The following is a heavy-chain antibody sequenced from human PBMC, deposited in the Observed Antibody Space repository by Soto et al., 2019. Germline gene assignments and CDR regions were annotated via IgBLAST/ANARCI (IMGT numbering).Heavy chain of an antibody. CDR2: IYYSGIT. CDR1: GDSISPYY. V-gene: IGHV4-59*01. CDR3: ARGREYSSAGDFDS. Sequence: TLSLPCTVSGDSISPYYWSWIRQTSGKGLEWIGYIYYSGITNYNPSLKSRVTVSVDTSKNQFSLQLSSVTAADTALYYCARGREYSSAGDFDSWGQGTLVTAPQ. D-gene: IGHD6-25*01. J-gene: IGHJ4*02.